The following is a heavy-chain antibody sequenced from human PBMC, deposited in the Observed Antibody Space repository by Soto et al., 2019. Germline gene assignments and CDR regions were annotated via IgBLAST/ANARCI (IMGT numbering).Heavy chain of an antibody. Sequence: GGSLRLSCAASGFTFSSYSMNWVRQAPGKGLEWVSSISSSSSYIYYADSVKGRFTISRDNAKNSLYLQMNSLRAEDTAVYYCAREDSSGWYNVDYWGQGALVTVSS. V-gene: IGHV3-21*01. CDR3: AREDSSGWYNVDY. CDR1: GFTFSSYS. CDR2: ISSSSSYI. J-gene: IGHJ4*02. D-gene: IGHD6-19*01.